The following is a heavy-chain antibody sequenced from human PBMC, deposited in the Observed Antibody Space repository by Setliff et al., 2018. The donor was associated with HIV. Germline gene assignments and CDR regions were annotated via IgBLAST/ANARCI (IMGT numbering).Heavy chain of an antibody. CDR2: IYSSGST. J-gene: IGHJ3*02. CDR3: ARSFSGRYFWSGYYTGPDPKGENAFDI. D-gene: IGHD3-3*01. CDR1: GGSISNSNYF. V-gene: IGHV4-39*02. Sequence: SETLSLTCTVSGGSISNSNYFWGWIRQPPGKGVEWIGRIYSSGSTYYQPSLQGRVSMSIDSSKNHFSLSLRYVTAADPGGYYCARSFSGRYFWSGYYTGPDPKGENAFDIWGQGTMVTVSS.